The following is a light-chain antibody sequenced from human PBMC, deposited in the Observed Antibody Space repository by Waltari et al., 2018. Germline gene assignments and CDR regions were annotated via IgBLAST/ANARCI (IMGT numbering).Light chain of an antibody. CDR3: NSYTRSAVYV. Sequence: QSALTQPASVSGSPGQSITVSCTGTSSDVGAYNYVSWYQHHAGKAPKLIISEVTNRPSGVSARFSGAKSGNTASLTISGLQAEDEADYYCNSYTRSAVYVFGTGTTVTVL. CDR2: EVT. J-gene: IGLJ1*01. V-gene: IGLV2-14*01. CDR1: SSDVGAYNY.